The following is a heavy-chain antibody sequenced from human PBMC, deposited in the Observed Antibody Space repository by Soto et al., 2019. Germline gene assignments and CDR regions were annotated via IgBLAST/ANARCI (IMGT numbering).Heavy chain of an antibody. D-gene: IGHD6-19*01. V-gene: IGHV3-23*01. CDR3: ARYPNPTVAGLPFDL. Sequence: EVQLLESGGGLVQPGGSLRLSCAASGFTFTNYAMSWVRQAPGKGLEWVSTISGSGRGAATFYPYYADSVKGRFTISRDNSKNTVSLQMNSLRAEDTALYYCARYPNPTVAGLPFDLWGQGTLVTVSS. CDR2: ISGSGRGAATFYP. J-gene: IGHJ4*02. CDR1: GFTFTNYA.